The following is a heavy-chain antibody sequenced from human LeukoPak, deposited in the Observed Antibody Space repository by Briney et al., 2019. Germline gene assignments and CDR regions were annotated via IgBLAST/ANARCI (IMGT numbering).Heavy chain of an antibody. CDR2: ITTSSRYI. J-gene: IGHJ4*02. D-gene: IGHD6-19*01. Sequence: GGSLRLSCAASPLTFSSYSLNWVRQAPGKGLEWVSSITTSSRYIYYADSVKGRFTISRDNAKNSLYLQMNSLRVEDTAVYYCARDRYSSGSNADYWGQGTLVTVSS. V-gene: IGHV3-21*01. CDR3: ARDRYSSGSNADY. CDR1: PLTFSSYS.